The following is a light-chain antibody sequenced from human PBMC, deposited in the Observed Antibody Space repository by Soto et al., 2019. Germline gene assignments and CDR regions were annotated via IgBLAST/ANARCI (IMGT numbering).Light chain of an antibody. V-gene: IGLV2-14*03. J-gene: IGLJ1*01. CDR3: SSSPRRSTLDV. CDR2: DVS. CDR1: SSDVGGSNY. Sequence: QSVMTQPASVSGSPGQSITISCTGTSSDVGGSNYVSWYQQHPGKAPKLMIYDVSNRPSGVSNRVSGSKSGNTASLTISGLQAEDEGDYYFSSSPRRSTLDVFVPGTTVTVL.